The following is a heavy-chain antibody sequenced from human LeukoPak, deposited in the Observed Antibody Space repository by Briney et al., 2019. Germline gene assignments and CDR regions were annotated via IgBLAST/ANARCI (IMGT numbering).Heavy chain of an antibody. Sequence: GGSLRLSCAASGFTFSSYAMSWVRQAPGKGLEWVSAISGSGGSTYYADSVKGRFTISRDNSKNTLYLQMNSLRAEDTAVYYCAKAGWLRQWLYYFDYWGQGTLVTVSS. D-gene: IGHD6-19*01. J-gene: IGHJ4*02. V-gene: IGHV3-23*01. CDR3: AKAGWLRQWLYYFDY. CDR2: ISGSGGST. CDR1: GFTFSSYA.